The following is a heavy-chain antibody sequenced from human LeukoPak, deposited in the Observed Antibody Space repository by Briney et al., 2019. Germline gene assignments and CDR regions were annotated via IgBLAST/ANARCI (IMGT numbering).Heavy chain of an antibody. J-gene: IGHJ4*02. CDR3: ARVTGSIDY. V-gene: IGHV1-8*01. CDR1: GYTFTSYD. CDR2: MSPKSGNT. D-gene: IGHD1-26*01. Sequence: GSSVKVSFKASGYTFTSYDINGLRQATGQGLEWMGWMSPKSGNTGYAQKFQGRVTMTRDTSIRTAYMELSSLRSEDTAVYDCARVTGSIDYWGQGTLVTVSS.